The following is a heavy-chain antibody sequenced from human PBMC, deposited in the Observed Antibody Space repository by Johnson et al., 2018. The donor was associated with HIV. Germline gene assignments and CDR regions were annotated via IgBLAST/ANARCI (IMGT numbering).Heavy chain of an antibody. CDR2: ISYDGSNK. D-gene: IGHD3-10*01. V-gene: IGHV3-30-3*01. CDR3: ARDFYYYGSGRRDDPFDI. CDR1: GFTFRSYA. Sequence: QVQVLESGGGVVQPGRSLRLSCVASGFTFRSYAMHWVRQAPGKGLEWVAVISYDGSNKYYADSVKGRFTISRDNSKNTLYLQMNSLRAEDTAVYYCARDFYYYGSGRRDDPFDIWGQGTVVTVSS. J-gene: IGHJ3*02.